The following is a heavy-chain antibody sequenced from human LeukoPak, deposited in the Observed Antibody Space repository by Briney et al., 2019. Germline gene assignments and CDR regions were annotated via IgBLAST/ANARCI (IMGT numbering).Heavy chain of an antibody. CDR1: GGSISSYY. J-gene: IGHJ4*02. D-gene: IGHD3-10*01. CDR2: IFYSGST. CDR3: ARQGSYSYGSGTYYNGHFDY. Sequence: SETLSLTCTVSGGSISSYYWGWIRQPPGKGLEWIGSIFYSGSTFYNPSLKSRVTISVDTSKNQFSLKLSSVTAADTAVFYCARQGSYSYGSGTYYNGHFDYWAQGILVTVSS. V-gene: IGHV4-39*01.